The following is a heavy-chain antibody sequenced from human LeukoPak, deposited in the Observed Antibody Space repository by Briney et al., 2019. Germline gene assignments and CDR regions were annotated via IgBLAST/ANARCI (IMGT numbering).Heavy chain of an antibody. Sequence: ALVKVSCKASGYTFTSYGISWVRQAPGQGLEWMGWISAYNGNTNYAQKLQGRVTMTTDTSTSTAYMELRSLGSDDTAVYYCARAGWLPHENAFDIWGQGTTVTVSS. CDR2: ISAYNGNT. CDR3: ARAGWLPHENAFDI. CDR1: GYTFTSYG. D-gene: IGHD5-12*01. J-gene: IGHJ3*02. V-gene: IGHV1-18*01.